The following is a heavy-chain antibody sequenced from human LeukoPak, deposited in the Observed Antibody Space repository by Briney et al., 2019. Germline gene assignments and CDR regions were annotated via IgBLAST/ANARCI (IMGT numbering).Heavy chain of an antibody. J-gene: IGHJ4*02. D-gene: IGHD6-19*01. V-gene: IGHV4-61*02. Sequence: SETLSLTCTVSGGSISSGSYYWSWIRQPAGKGLEWIGRIYTSGSTNYNPSLKSRVTMSVDTSKNQFSLKLSSVTAADTAVYYCARDQGIAVAGLFDYWGQGTLVTVSS. CDR2: IYTSGST. CDR3: ARDQGIAVAGLFDY. CDR1: GGSISSGSYY.